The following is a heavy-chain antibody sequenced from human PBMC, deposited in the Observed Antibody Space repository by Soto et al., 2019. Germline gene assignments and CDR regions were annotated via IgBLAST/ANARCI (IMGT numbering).Heavy chain of an antibody. CDR1: GGSISSSNW. J-gene: IGHJ5*02. CDR2: IYHSGST. CDR3: ARDRKRGIAAAYNWFDP. V-gene: IGHV4-4*02. Sequence: ETLSLTCAVSGGSISSSNWWSWVRQPPGKGLEWIGEIYHSGSTNYNPSLKSRVTISVDKSKNQFSLKLSSVTAADTAVYYCARDRKRGIAAAYNWFDPWGQGTLVTVSS. D-gene: IGHD6-13*01.